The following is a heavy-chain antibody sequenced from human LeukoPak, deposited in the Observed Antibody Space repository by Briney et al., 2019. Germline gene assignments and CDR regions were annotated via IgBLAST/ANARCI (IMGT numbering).Heavy chain of an antibody. J-gene: IGHJ4*02. D-gene: IGHD5/OR15-5a*01. CDR2: IHTSGTT. CDR1: GGSFSGYY. CDR3: ATEQVSASAWGFDY. V-gene: IGHV4-59*10. Sequence: SETLSLTCAVYGGSFSGYYWSWIRQSAGKRLEWLGRIHTSGTTTYSPSLQSRLTMSVDTSKSQVSLRLTSVTAADTAVYYCATEQVSASAWGFDYWGQGSLVTVSS.